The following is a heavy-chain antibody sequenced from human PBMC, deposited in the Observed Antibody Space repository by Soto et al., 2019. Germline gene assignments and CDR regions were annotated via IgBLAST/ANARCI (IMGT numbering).Heavy chain of an antibody. J-gene: IGHJ4*02. Sequence: QVQLQESGPGLVKPSETLSLTCTVSGGSISSYYWSWIRQPPGKGLEWIGYIYYSGSTNYNPSLKSRVTISVATSKNQFSLKLSSVTAADTAVYYCARFVSSGWYYFDYWGQGTLVTVSS. V-gene: IGHV4-59*01. CDR2: IYYSGST. D-gene: IGHD6-19*01. CDR1: GGSISSYY. CDR3: ARFVSSGWYYFDY.